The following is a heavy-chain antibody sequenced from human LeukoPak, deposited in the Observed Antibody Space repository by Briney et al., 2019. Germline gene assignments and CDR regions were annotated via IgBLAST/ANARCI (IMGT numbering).Heavy chain of an antibody. D-gene: IGHD2-2*01. J-gene: IGHJ4*02. V-gene: IGHV3-15*01. CDR1: GFTFSSYE. CDR2: IKSKTDGGTT. Sequence: TTGGSLRLSCAVSGFTFSSYEMNWVRQAPGKGLEWVGRIKSKTDGGTTDYAAPVKGRFTISRDDSKNTLYLQMNSLKTEDTAVYYCTTDAVVVPAAFWGQGTLVTVSS. CDR3: TTDAVVVPAAF.